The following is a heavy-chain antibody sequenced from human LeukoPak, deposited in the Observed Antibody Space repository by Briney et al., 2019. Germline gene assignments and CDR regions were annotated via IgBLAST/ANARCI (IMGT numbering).Heavy chain of an antibody. V-gene: IGHV4-59*01. D-gene: IGHD3-10*01. CDR3: ARSSGVDAYYFDY. J-gene: IGHJ4*02. CDR2: IYFRGST. CDR1: DGSLSYYY. Sequence: AETLSLTCTVSDGSLSYYYWSWIRQPPGKGLEWIGYIYFRGSTNYNPSLQSRVTISVDTPKNQFSLNLSSVTAADTAIYFCARSSGVDAYYFDYWGQGTLVTVSS.